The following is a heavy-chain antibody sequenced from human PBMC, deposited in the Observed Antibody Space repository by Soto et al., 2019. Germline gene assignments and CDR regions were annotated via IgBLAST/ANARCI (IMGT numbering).Heavy chain of an antibody. J-gene: IGHJ4*02. CDR2: IFPGDSDS. CDR1: GYRFTNTW. D-gene: IGHD4-17*01. CDR3: ATTVTTLGLDS. V-gene: IGHV5-51*01. Sequence: DVQLVQSGAEVKKPGESLKISCKSSGYRFTNTWIGWVRQMPGKGLEWMGAIFPGDSDSKYSPSFEGHVTITADKSITPAYLQWSSLKASDTAVYYCATTVTTLGLDSWGQGTLVIVSS.